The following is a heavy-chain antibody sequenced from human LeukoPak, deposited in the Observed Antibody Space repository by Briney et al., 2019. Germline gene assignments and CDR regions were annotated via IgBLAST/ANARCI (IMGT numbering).Heavy chain of an antibody. Sequence: ASVKVSCKASGYTFTNYGLSWVRQAPGQGLEWMGWISGFNGITNYAQRLQGRVTMTTDTSTNTAYMELRSLGSDDTAVYYCARDPGIYYHDSSGRFDYWGQGTLVTVSS. CDR1: GYTFTNYG. D-gene: IGHD3-22*01. CDR2: ISGFNGIT. J-gene: IGHJ4*02. V-gene: IGHV1-18*01. CDR3: ARDPGIYYHDSSGRFDY.